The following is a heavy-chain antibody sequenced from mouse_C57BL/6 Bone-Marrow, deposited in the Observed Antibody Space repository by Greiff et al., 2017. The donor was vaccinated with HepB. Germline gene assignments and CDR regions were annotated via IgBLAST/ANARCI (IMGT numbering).Heavy chain of an antibody. J-gene: IGHJ2*01. CDR2: IHPNSGST. Sequence: QVQLQQPGAELVKPGASVKLSCKASGYTFTSYWMHWVKQRPGQGLEWIGMIHPNSGSTNYNEKFKSKATLTVDKSSSTAYMQLSSLTSEDSAVYYCARGGLMITTGYYFDYWGQGTTLTVSS. D-gene: IGHD2-4*01. V-gene: IGHV1-64*01. CDR3: ARGGLMITTGYYFDY. CDR1: GYTFTSYW.